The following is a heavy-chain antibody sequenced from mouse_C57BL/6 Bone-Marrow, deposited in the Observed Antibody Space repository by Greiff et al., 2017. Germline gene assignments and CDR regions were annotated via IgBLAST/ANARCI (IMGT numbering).Heavy chain of an antibody. CDR2: INPYTGGT. J-gene: IGHJ3*01. V-gene: IGHV1-19*01. CDR3: ARRWVSFAY. CDR1: GYTFTDYY. D-gene: IGHD2-3*01. Sequence: EVQLQQSGPVLVKPGASVKMSCKASGYTFTDYYMNWVKQSHGKSLEWIGVINPYTGGTCYNQKFKGKATLTVDKSSSTAYMELNSLTSEDSAVYYCARRWVSFAYWGQGTLVTVSA.